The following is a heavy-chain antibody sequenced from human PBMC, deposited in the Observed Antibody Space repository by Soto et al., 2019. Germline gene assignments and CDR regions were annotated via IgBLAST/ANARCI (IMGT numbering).Heavy chain of an antibody. V-gene: IGHV4-31*03. D-gene: IGHD2-15*01. Sequence: QVQLQESGPGLVKPSQTLSLTCTVSGGSISSGGYYWSWIRQHPGKGLEWIGYIYYSGSTYYNPSLKSRVTISVDTSKNQFSLKLSSVTAADTAVYYCAREIIPGGYCSGGSCRGWFDPWGQGTLVTVSS. CDR2: IYYSGST. CDR1: GGSISSGGYY. CDR3: AREIIPGGYCSGGSCRGWFDP. J-gene: IGHJ5*02.